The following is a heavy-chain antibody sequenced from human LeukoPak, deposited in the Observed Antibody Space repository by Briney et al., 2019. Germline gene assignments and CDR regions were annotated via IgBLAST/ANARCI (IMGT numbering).Heavy chain of an antibody. V-gene: IGHV4-39*07. CDR1: GGSISSSSYY. D-gene: IGHD3-10*01. CDR3: ARESGGYYGSGSYFS. CDR2: IYYSGST. Sequence: SETLSPTCTVSGGSISSSSYYWGWIRLPPGKGLEWIGSIYYSGSTYYNPSLKSRVTISVDTSKNQFSLKLSSVTAADTAVYYCARESGGYYGSGSYFSWGQGTLVTVSS. J-gene: IGHJ5*02.